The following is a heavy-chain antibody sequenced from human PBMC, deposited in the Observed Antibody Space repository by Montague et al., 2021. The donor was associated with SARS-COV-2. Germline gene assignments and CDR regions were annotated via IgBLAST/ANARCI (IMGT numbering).Heavy chain of an antibody. Sequence: SETLSLTCAVYGGSFSGYYWSWIRQPPGKGLEWIGEINHSGSTNYNPSLKSRVTISIDKSKNQFSLKLSSVTAADTAVYYCAREFRTYGYGGQYWYFDLWGRGTPVTVSS. CDR2: INHSGST. V-gene: IGHV4-34*01. CDR1: GGSFSGYY. CDR3: AREFRTYGYGGQYWYFDL. D-gene: IGHD3-10*01. J-gene: IGHJ2*01.